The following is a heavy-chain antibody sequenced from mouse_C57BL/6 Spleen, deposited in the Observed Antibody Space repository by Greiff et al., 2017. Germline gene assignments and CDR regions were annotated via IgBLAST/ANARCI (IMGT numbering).Heavy chain of an antibody. V-gene: IGHV5-12*01. Sequence: EVKVVESGGGLVQPGGSLKLSCAASGLTFSDYYMYWVRQTPEKRLEWVAYISNGGGSTYYPDTVKGRFTISRDNAKNTLYLQMSRLKSEDTAMYYCARQLYGSSSAWFAYWGQGTLVTVSA. CDR2: ISNGGGST. CDR3: ARQLYGSSSAWFAY. CDR1: GLTFSDYY. D-gene: IGHD1-1*01. J-gene: IGHJ3*01.